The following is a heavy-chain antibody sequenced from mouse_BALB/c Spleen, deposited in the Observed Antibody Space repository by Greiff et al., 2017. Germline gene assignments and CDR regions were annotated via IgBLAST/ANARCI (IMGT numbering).Heavy chain of an antibody. D-gene: IGHD3-3*01. CDR2: IYPGNSDT. CDR3: TRGGDPYYAMDY. Sequence: EVQLQQSGTVLARPGASVKMSCKASGYTFTSYWMHWVKQRPGQGLEWIGAIYPGNSDTSYNQKFKGKAKLTAVTSTSTAYMELSSLTNEDSAVYYCTRGGDPYYAMDYWGQGTSVTVSS. J-gene: IGHJ4*01. CDR1: GYTFTSYW. V-gene: IGHV1-5*01.